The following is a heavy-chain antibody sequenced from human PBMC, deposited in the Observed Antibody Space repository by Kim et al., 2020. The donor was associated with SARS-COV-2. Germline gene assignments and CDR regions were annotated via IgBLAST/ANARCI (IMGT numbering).Heavy chain of an antibody. CDR3: ARGTPTHEYGGYDNYYYFDH. D-gene: IGHD5-12*01. V-gene: IGHV1-46*01. Sequence: ASVKVSCKASGYTFTSYYMHWVRQAPGQGLEWMGIINPSGGSTSYAQKFQGRVTMTRDTSTSTDYMELSRLRAEDTAVYYCARGTPTHEYGGYDNYYYFDHWGQGTLVTVSS. J-gene: IGHJ4*02. CDR1: GYTFTSYY. CDR2: INPSGGST.